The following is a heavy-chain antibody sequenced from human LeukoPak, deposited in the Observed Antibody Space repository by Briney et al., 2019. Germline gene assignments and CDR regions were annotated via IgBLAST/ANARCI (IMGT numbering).Heavy chain of an antibody. CDR1: GYTFTIYG. Sequence: GASVKVSCTASGYTFTIYGISWVRQAPGQGLEWMGWISAYNGNTNYAQKLHGRGTMTTDTSTSTAYMELRSLRSDDTAVSYCAREAGTGIFDYWGQGTLVTVSS. J-gene: IGHJ4*02. V-gene: IGHV1-18*01. CDR2: ISAYNGNT. D-gene: IGHD1-1*01. CDR3: AREAGTGIFDY.